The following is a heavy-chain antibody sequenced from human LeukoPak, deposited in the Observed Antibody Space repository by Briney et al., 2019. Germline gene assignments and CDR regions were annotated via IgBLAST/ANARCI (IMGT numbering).Heavy chain of an antibody. J-gene: IGHJ5*02. Sequence: GASVKVSCKASGYTFTGYYMHWVRQAPGQGLEWMGRINPNSGGTNYAQKFQGRVTMTRDTSISTAYMELSSLRSDDTAVYYCARLAEHIAPFDPWGQGTLVTVSS. V-gene: IGHV1-2*06. CDR2: INPNSGGT. CDR1: GYTFTGYY. D-gene: IGHD6-13*01. CDR3: ARLAEHIAPFDP.